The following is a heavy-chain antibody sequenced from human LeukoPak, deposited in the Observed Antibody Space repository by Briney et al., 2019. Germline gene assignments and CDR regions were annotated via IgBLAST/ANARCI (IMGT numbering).Heavy chain of an antibody. Sequence: GRSLRLSCAASGFTFSQYSMHWVRQAPGKGLEWVSGISGSGGSTYYADSVKGRFTISRDNSKNTLSLQMNSLRAEDTAVYYCAKFCGGSTSCYLIDYWGQGTLVTVSS. CDR1: GFTFSQYS. CDR3: AKFCGGSTSCYLIDY. CDR2: ISGSGGST. J-gene: IGHJ4*02. D-gene: IGHD2-2*01. V-gene: IGHV3-23*01.